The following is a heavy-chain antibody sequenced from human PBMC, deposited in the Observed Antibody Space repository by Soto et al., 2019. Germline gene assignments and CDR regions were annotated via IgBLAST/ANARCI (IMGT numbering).Heavy chain of an antibody. CDR1: GDAIYIGGYY. Sequence: SETLSLTCTVSGDAIYIGGYYWTWIRQHPGKGLEWIGYIYHTGKTYYNPSLESRVTMSVDTSKNQFSLKLASVTAADTAVYYCARPPGYISDWHYFDLWGQGTLVTVSS. J-gene: IGHJ4*02. CDR3: ARPPGYISDWHYFDL. V-gene: IGHV4-31*03. CDR2: IYHTGKT. D-gene: IGHD2-21*02.